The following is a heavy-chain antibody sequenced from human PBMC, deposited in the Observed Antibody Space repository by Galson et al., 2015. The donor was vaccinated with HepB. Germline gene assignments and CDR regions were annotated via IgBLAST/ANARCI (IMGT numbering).Heavy chain of an antibody. Sequence: SLRLSCAASGFTFDDYAMHWVRQAPGKGLEWVSGISWNSGSIGYADSVKGRFTISRDNAKNSLYLQMNSLRAEDTALYYCAKERYCSSTSCYPGFDYWGQGTLVTVSS. J-gene: IGHJ4*02. CDR2: ISWNSGSI. V-gene: IGHV3-9*01. D-gene: IGHD2-2*01. CDR1: GFTFDDYA. CDR3: AKERYCSSTSCYPGFDY.